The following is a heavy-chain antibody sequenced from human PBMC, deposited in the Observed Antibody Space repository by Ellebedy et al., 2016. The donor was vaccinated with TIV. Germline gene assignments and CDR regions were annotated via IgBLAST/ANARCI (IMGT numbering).Heavy chain of an antibody. J-gene: IGHJ4*02. CDR3: ARGSGDLPFDY. D-gene: IGHD4-17*01. CDR2: ISSSGTYI. Sequence: PGGSLRLSCAASGFSFSSYPMNWVRQAPGKGLEWVSCISSSGTYIYYADSLKGRFTISRDSAKNSLYLQMNRLRAEDTAVYYCARGSGDLPFDYWGQGTLVTVSS. CDR1: GFSFSSYP. V-gene: IGHV3-21*01.